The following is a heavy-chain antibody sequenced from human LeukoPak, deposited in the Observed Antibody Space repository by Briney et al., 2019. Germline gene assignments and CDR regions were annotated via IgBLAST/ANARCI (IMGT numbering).Heavy chain of an antibody. CDR2: INPYSGGT. CDR3: ARGYYYGSGSRGLMDV. J-gene: IGHJ6*02. Sequence: ASVKVSCKASGYTFTGYYIHWVRQAPGQGLQWRGWINPYSGGTNFAQKFKGRVTMTRDTSTRTAFMELSRLRSEDTAAYYCARGYYYGSGSRGLMDVWGQVTTVTVS. D-gene: IGHD3-10*01. CDR1: GYTFTGYY. V-gene: IGHV1-2*02.